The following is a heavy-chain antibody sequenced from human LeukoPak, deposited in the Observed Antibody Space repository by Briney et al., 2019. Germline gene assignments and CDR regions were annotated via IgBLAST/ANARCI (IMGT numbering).Heavy chain of an antibody. CDR1: GFTFSSYA. Sequence: QAGGSLRLSCAASGFTFSSYAMHWVRQAPGKGLEWVAFIRYDGRNKYYADSVKGRFTISRDNSKNTLYLQMNSLRAEDTSVYYCAKDLGDSGPTPDSDYWGQGTLVTVSS. V-gene: IGHV3-30*02. D-gene: IGHD1-26*01. CDR3: AKDLGDSGPTPDSDY. CDR2: IRYDGRNK. J-gene: IGHJ4*02.